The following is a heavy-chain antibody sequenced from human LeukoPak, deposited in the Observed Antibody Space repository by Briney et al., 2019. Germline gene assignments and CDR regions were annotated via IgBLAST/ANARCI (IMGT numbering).Heavy chain of an antibody. D-gene: IGHD5-18*01. CDR3: ARDNGYSYGYIGSDY. J-gene: IGHJ4*02. Sequence: PSETLSLTCTVSGGSIINSGYYWGWIRQPPGKGLEWIGSVYYSGNTYYNPSLKSRVTISVDTSKNQFSLKLRSVTAADTAVYYCARDNGYSYGYIGSDYWGQGTLVTVSS. V-gene: IGHV4-39*02. CDR1: GGSIINSGYY. CDR2: VYYSGNT.